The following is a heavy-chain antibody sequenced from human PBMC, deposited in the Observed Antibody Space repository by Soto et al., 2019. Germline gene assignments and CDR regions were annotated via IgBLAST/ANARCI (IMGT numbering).Heavy chain of an antibody. V-gene: IGHV5-51*01. CDR2: IYPGDHET. CDR1: GYTFSNFW. Sequence: GEALKISCQCSGYTFSNFWIGWVRQLPGQGIEWMGIIYPGDHETRYSPSFLGKVTISAEKSINNAYLQWSSLEASDSAFYFCARSPRTSPYFYXWGQGALVTVSX. D-gene: IGHD2-2*01. J-gene: IGHJ4*02. CDR3: ARSPRTSPYFYX.